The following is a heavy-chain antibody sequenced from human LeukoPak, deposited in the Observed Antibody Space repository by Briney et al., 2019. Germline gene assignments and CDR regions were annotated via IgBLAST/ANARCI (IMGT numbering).Heavy chain of an antibody. V-gene: IGHV4-59*08. J-gene: IGHJ4*02. D-gene: IGHD1-14*01. CDR2: IYYTGST. CDR1: GGSFSGYY. Sequence: SETLSLTCAVYGGSFSGYYWSWIRQPPGKGLEWIGYIYYTGSTTYNPSLKSRVTISVDTSKNQFFLKLGSVTAADTAVYYCARLIGSSTVADYWGQGTLVTVSS. CDR3: ARLIGSSTVADY.